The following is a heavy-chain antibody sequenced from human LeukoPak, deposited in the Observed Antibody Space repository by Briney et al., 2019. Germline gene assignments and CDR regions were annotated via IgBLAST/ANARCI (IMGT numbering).Heavy chain of an antibody. CDR1: EFTFSNFA. D-gene: IGHD6-13*01. CDR2: ISNDGTTK. CDR3: ARDTGSPYSSSWYGAVDY. Sequence: PGGSLRLSCAASEFTFSNFAMHWVRQGPGKGLEWIGVISNDGTTKYYADSVRGRFTISRDNSKNTLYVLMNSLRPGDTAVYFCARDTGSPYSSSWYGAVDYWGQGTLVTVSS. V-gene: IGHV3-30-3*01. J-gene: IGHJ4*02.